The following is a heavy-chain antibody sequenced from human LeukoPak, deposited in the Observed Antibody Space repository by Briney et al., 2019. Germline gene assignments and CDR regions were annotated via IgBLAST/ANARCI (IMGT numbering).Heavy chain of an antibody. CDR1: GFTFSSYA. D-gene: IGHD3-10*01. V-gene: IGHV3-23*01. J-gene: IGHJ4*02. CDR3: ATTVLLWFGETIGDY. CDR2: ISGSGGST. Sequence: GGSLRLSCAASGFTFSSYAMSWVRQAPGKGLEWVSDISGSGGSTYYADSVKGRFTISRDNSKNTLYLQMNSLRAEDTAVYYCATTVLLWFGETIGDYWGQGTLVTVSS.